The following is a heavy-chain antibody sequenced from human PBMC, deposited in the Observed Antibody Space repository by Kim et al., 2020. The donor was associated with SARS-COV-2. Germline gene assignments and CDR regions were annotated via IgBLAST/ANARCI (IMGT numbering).Heavy chain of an antibody. D-gene: IGHD3-22*01. CDR1: GFTFSSYA. J-gene: IGHJ4*02. CDR2: ISGSGGST. CDR3: ATGPLSSGYYYVY. Sequence: GGSLRLSCAASGFTFSSYAMSWVRQAPGKGLEWVSAISGSGGSTYYADSVKGRFTISRDNSKNTLYLQMNSLRAEDTAVYYCATGPLSSGYYYVYWGQGTLVTVSS. V-gene: IGHV3-23*01.